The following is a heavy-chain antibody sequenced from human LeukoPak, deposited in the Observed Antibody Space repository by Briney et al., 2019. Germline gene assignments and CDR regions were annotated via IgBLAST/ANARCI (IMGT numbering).Heavy chain of an antibody. CDR1: GYTFTTYG. D-gene: IGHD6-19*01. J-gene: IGHJ4*02. CDR2: ISAYKGNT. CDR3: ARGRPGSGWSFDY. Sequence: ASVKVSCKASGYTFTTYGISWVRQAPGQGLEWMGWISAYKGNTNYAQKFQGRVTMTRDTSTTTLYMELSSLRSEDTAVYYCARGRPGSGWSFDYWGQGTLVTVSS. V-gene: IGHV1-18*01.